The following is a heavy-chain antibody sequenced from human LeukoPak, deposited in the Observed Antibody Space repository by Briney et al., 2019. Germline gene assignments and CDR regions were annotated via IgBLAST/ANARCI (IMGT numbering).Heavy chain of an antibody. CDR1: GLTLDEYG. D-gene: IGHD1-26*01. Sequence: PGGSPRLSCAASGLTLDEYGMSWVRQAPGKGLEWVSGINRNGGITGYAESVKGRFTISRDNAKNSLYLQMNSLRAEDTASYHCARKGLGGELGGFDYWGQGTLVTVSS. J-gene: IGHJ4*02. V-gene: IGHV3-20*01. CDR3: ARKGLGGELGGFDY. CDR2: INRNGGIT.